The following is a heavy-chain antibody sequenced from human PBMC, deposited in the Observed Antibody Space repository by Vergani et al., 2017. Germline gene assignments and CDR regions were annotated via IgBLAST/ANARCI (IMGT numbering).Heavy chain of an antibody. Sequence: VQLVETGGGVVQPGGSLRLYCATSGFSFNTYGANWVRQAPGKGLEWVAFIRYDGSNKYYADSVKGRFTISRDNSKNTVYLQMNSLRTGDTAVYYCAKDGLAYGSGSWYYWGRGTLVTVSS. CDR1: GFSFNTYG. V-gene: IGHV3-30*02. CDR3: AKDGLAYGSGSWYY. J-gene: IGHJ4*02. CDR2: IRYDGSNK. D-gene: IGHD3-10*01.